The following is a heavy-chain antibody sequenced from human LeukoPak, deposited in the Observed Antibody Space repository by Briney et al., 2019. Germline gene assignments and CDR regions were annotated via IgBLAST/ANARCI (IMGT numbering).Heavy chain of an antibody. Sequence: PSETLSLTCTVYGGSVSSGSYYWSWIRQPPGKGLEWIGYIYYNGSTNYSPSLKSRVTISIDTSKNQFSLKLSSVTAADTAMYFCARDRKFRQAVLTLRSREYYYGMDVWGQGTTVTVSS. CDR3: ARDRKFRQAVLTLRSREYYYGMDV. D-gene: IGHD2-8*01. CDR2: IYYNGST. V-gene: IGHV4-61*01. J-gene: IGHJ6*02. CDR1: GGSVSSGSYY.